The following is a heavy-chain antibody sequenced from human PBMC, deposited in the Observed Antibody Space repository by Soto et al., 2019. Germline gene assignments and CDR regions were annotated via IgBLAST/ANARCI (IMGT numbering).Heavy chain of an antibody. J-gene: IGHJ6*02. Sequence: GGSLRLSCAAPGFSVSSNYMSWVRQAPGKGLEWVSTIHSDGNTYYADSVKGRFTISRDNSKNTLYLQMNSLRAEDTAVYYCARERLWFGELSLNSPDYYYGMDVWGQGTTVTVSS. CDR1: GFSVSSNY. V-gene: IGHV3-53*05. CDR2: IHSDGNT. D-gene: IGHD3-10*01. CDR3: ARERLWFGELSLNSPDYYYGMDV.